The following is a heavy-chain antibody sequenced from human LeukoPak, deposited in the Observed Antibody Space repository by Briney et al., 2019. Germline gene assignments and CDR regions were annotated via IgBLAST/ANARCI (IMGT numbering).Heavy chain of an antibody. CDR2: ISYSGST. CDR3: ARQSQRDGLDY. V-gene: IGHV4-59*08. D-gene: IGHD5-24*01. J-gene: IGHJ4*02. Sequence: PSETLSLTCTVSGGSITNDYWSWMRQPPGKGLEWIGHISYSGSTNYNPSLKSRVTISVDTSKNQFSLKLSSVTAADTAVYHCARQSQRDGLDYWGQGTLVTVSS. CDR1: GGSITNDY.